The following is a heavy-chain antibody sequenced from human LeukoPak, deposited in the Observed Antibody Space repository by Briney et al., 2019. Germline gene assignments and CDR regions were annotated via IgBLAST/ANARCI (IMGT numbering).Heavy chain of an antibody. CDR2: INHSGSA. CDR3: ARVSRLWWARDI. Sequence: ASETLSLTCAVYGGSFSAYYWSWIRQPPGKGLEWIGEINHSGSANYNPSLKSRVNISVDTSKNQFSLKLSSVTAADTAVYHCARVSRLWWARDIWGQGTMVTVSS. J-gene: IGHJ3*02. CDR1: GGSFSAYY. V-gene: IGHV4-34*01. D-gene: IGHD2-21*01.